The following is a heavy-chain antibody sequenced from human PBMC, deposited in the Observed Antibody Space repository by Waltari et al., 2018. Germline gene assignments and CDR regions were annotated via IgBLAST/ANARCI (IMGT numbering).Heavy chain of an antibody. D-gene: IGHD4-17*01. J-gene: IGHJ5*02. CDR2: ILHIGSA. CDR1: GGSISSRDYS. Sequence: QVQLQESGSGLVKPSQTLSLTCTVSGGSISSRDYSWSWIRQPPGKDLEWSGYILHIGSASYSPSLKSRATISLDSSKNQFSLRMNSVTATDTAVYYCAREFRQTSGDYGWFDPWGQGILVTVSS. V-gene: IGHV4-30-2*01. CDR3: AREFRQTSGDYGWFDP.